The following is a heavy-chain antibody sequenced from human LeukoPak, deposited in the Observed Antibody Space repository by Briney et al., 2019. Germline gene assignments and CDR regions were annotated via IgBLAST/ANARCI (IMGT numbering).Heavy chain of an antibody. CDR1: GGSITNYIYH. CDR2: IYYSGST. V-gene: IGHV4-39*01. D-gene: IGHD3-22*01. J-gene: IGHJ4*02. CDR3: ARGRGYSDSSSYYFDY. Sequence: ASETLSLTCIVSGGSITNYIYHWAWIRQPPGKGLECIGTIYYSGSTSYNPPLKSRVTISADTSKNQFSLKLSSVTAADTAVYYCARGRGYSDSSSYYFDYWGQGTLVTVS.